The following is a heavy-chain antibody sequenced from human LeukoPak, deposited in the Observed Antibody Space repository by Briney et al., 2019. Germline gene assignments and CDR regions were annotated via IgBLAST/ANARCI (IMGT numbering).Heavy chain of an antibody. D-gene: IGHD6-13*01. V-gene: IGHV3-7*01. J-gene: IGHJ4*02. CDR3: ARDSEIASGGSDF. CDR2: IKPDGSGM. CDR1: GFTFSSHV. Sequence: GGFLRLSCAASGFTFSSHVMHWVRQAPGKGLEWVANIKPDGSGMYFVDSVKGRFTISRDNAKSSLYLQMNSLRDEDTAVYYCARDSEIASGGSDFWGQGTLVTVSS.